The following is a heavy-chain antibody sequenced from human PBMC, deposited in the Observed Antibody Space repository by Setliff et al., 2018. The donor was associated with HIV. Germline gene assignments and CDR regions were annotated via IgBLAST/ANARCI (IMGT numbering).Heavy chain of an antibody. D-gene: IGHD3-16*02. CDR2: INTNTGHP. Sequence: GASVKVSCKASGYTLSDYGIHWLRQAPGRGLEFLAWINTNTGHPTYAQGFTGRGRFVFSLDASVSTAYLQISSLKAEDTAVYYCARLNDDYVWGSYRSYYFDYWGQGTLVTVSS. CDR1: GYTLSDYG. V-gene: IGHV7-4-1*02. J-gene: IGHJ4*02. CDR3: ARLNDDYVWGSYRSYYFDY.